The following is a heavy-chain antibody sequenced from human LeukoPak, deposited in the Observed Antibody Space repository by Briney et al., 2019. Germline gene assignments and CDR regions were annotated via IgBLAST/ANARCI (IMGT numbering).Heavy chain of an antibody. CDR1: GFTFSSYS. V-gene: IGHV3-21*01. CDR2: ISSSSSYI. CDR3: ARDRGSGWYGDNY. Sequence: GGSLRLSCAASGFTFSSYSMNWVRKAPGQGLEWVSSISSSSSYIYYADSVKGRFTISRDNAKNSLYLQMNSLRAEDTAVYYCARDRGSGWYGDNYWGQGTLVTVSS. D-gene: IGHD6-19*01. J-gene: IGHJ4*02.